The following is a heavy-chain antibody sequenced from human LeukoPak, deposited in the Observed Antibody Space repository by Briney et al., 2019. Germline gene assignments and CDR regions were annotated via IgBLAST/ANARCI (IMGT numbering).Heavy chain of an antibody. CDR2: INHSGGA. CDR3: ARGIGPCGHDSIDV. J-gene: IGHJ3*01. Sequence: SETLSLPCAVYGGSLSGYYWSWIRQPPGKGLEWIGEINHSGGANYNPSLKSRVTISVDTSKNQFSLKLNSVTAADTTVYYCARGIGPCGHDSIDVWGQGTMVTVSS. V-gene: IGHV4-34*01. CDR1: GGSLSGYY.